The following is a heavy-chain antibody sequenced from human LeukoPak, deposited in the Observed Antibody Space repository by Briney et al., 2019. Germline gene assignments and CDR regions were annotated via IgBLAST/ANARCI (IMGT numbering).Heavy chain of an antibody. V-gene: IGHV3-48*03. CDR2: ISSSGITI. J-gene: IGHJ6*03. Sequence: GGSLRLSCAASGFTFSTYDMNWVRQAPGEGLEWISCISSSGITIFYADSVKGRFTISRDNAKNSLYLQMNSLRAEDTAVYYCARDQYGSGDGYYMDVWGKGTTVTISS. D-gene: IGHD3-10*01. CDR1: GFTFSTYD. CDR3: ARDQYGSGDGYYMDV.